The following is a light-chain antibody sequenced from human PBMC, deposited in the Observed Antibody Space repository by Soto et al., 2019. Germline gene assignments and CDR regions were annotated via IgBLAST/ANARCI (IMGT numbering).Light chain of an antibody. CDR3: ATWDDNLSGWV. CDR1: RSNIGNNY. V-gene: IGLV1-47*02. J-gene: IGLJ3*02. CDR2: RND. Sequence: QSVLTQPPSASGTPGQRVTISCSGARSNIGNNYLYWYQQLPGTAPKLLIFRNDQRPSGVPDRFSGSKSGTSGSLVISGLRSEDAADYYCATWDDNLSGWVFGGGTKLTVL.